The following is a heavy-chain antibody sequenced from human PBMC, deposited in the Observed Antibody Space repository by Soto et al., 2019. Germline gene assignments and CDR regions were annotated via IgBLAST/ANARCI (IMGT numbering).Heavy chain of an antibody. J-gene: IGHJ6*02. CDR2: IYPGDSDT. D-gene: IGHD2-2*01. CDR3: ARIGRYCSSTSCSPNYYYYGMDV. Sequence: GESLKISCKGSGYSFTSYWIGWVRQMPGKGLEWMGIIYPGDSDTRYSPSFQGQVTISADKSISTAYLQWSSLKASDTAMYYCARIGRYCSSTSCSPNYYYYGMDVWGQGTTVTVSS. V-gene: IGHV5-51*01. CDR1: GYSFTSYW.